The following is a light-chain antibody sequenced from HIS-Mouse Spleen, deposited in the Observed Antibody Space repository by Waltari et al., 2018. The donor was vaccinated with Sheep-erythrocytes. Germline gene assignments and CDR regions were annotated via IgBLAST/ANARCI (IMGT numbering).Light chain of an antibody. CDR1: QGISSW. CDR3: HQSSSLPWT. V-gene: IGKV1-12*01. J-gene: IGKJ1*01. CDR2: AAS. Sequence: DIQMTQSPSSVSASVGDRVTITCRASQGISSWLAWYQQKPGKAPKLLIYAASSLQSGVPSRFSGSGSGTDFTLTINSLEAEDAATYYCHQSSSLPWTFGQGTKVEIK.